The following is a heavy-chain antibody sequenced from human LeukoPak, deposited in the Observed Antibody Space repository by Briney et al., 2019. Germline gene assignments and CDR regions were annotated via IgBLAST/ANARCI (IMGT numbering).Heavy chain of an antibody. CDR2: INHSGST. CDR3: ARQRTFDI. CDR1: GGSFSGYY. J-gene: IGHJ3*02. V-gene: IGHV4-34*01. D-gene: IGHD1/OR15-1a*01. Sequence: SETLSLTCAVYGGSFSGYYWSWIRQPPGKGLEWIGEINHSGSTNYNPSLKSRVTISVDTSENQFSLKLSSVTAADTAVYYCARQRTFDIWGQGTMVTVSS.